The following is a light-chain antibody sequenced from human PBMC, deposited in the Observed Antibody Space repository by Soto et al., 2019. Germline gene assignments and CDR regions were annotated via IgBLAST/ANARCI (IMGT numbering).Light chain of an antibody. CDR2: DAS. CDR3: QQYNTYST. CDR1: QSISRW. Sequence: DIHITQSPSTLSASVGDRVTITCRASQSISRWLAWYQQKPGKAPQALIYDASSLKSGVPSRFSGNGSGTEFTLTISSLQPDDFATYYCQQYNTYSTFGQGRRLAIK. V-gene: IGKV1-5*01. J-gene: IGKJ5*01.